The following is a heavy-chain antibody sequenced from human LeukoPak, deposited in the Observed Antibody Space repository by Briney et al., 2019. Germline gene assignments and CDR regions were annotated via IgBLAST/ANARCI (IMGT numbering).Heavy chain of an antibody. CDR1: GYTFTSYG. V-gene: IGHV1-18*01. D-gene: IGHD3-3*01. J-gene: IGHJ6*03. CDR3: ARVHPPPSFGVVPLLYYYYMDV. Sequence: ASVKVSCKASGYTFTSYGISWVRQAPGQGLEWMGWISAYNGNTNYAQKLQGRVAMTTDTSTSTAYMELRSLRSDDTTVYYCARVHPPPSFGVVPLLYYYYMDVWGKGTTVTVSS. CDR2: ISAYNGNT.